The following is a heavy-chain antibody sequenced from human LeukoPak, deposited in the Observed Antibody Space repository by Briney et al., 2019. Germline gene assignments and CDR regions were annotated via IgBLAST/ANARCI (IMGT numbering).Heavy chain of an antibody. J-gene: IGHJ4*02. V-gene: IGHV4-34*01. CDR3: ARRSLLLWFGEPARYDY. CDR1: GGSFSGYY. CDR2: INHSGST. D-gene: IGHD3-10*01. Sequence: PSETLSLTCAVYGGSFSGYYWSWIRQPPGKGLEWIGEINHSGSTNYNPFLKSRVTISVDTSKNQFSLKLSSVTAADTAVYYCARRSLLLWFGEPARYDYWGQGTLVTVSS.